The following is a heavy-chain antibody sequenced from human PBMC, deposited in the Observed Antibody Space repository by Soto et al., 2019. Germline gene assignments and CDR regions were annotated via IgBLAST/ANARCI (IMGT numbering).Heavy chain of an antibody. CDR1: GFSFSYFA. Sequence: EVQLLESGGSLVHPGGSLRLSCAASGFSFSYFAMSWVSQAPGKGLEWVAAISGSGGNTYYADSVKGRFTISRDNSKNTLFLKMNSLRDEDTAVYYCAKDRGGSGWSTLDHWGQGTLVTVSP. D-gene: IGHD6-19*01. J-gene: IGHJ4*02. V-gene: IGHV3-23*01. CDR3: AKDRGGSGWSTLDH. CDR2: ISGSGGNT.